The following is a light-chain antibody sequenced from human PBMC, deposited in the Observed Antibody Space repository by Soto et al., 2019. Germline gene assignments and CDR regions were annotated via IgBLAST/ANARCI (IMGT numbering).Light chain of an antibody. CDR3: QHYHSYSEA. J-gene: IGKJ1*01. V-gene: IGKV1-9*01. Sequence: IQMTQSASSLAASVGDRVTITCRASQGIRSQLAWYQQKPGKAPKLLISSASTLQSGVPSRFSGSGSGTEFTLTISSLQPDDFATYYSQHYHSYSEAFGQGTKVDIK. CDR2: SAS. CDR1: QGIRSQ.